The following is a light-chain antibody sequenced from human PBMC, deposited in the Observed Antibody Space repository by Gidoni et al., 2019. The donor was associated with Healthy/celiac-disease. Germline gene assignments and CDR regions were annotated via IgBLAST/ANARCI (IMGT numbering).Light chain of an antibody. Sequence: DIQLTHSPSFLSASVGDRVTITCRASQGISSYLAWYQQKPGKAPNLMIYAASTLQSGVPSRFSGSGSGTEFTFTISSLQPEDFATYYCQQLNSYPLTFGGGTKVEIK. CDR3: QQLNSYPLT. J-gene: IGKJ4*01. CDR1: QGISSY. V-gene: IGKV1-9*01. CDR2: AAS.